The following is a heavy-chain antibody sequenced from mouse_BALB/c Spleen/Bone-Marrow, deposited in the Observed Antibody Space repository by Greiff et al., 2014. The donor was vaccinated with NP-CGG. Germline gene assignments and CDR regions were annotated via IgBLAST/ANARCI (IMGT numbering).Heavy chain of an antibody. D-gene: IGHD2-10*01. CDR2: ISPYSGGT. CDR3: APTRNIHWFDY. V-gene: IGHV1S29*02. Sequence: VQLQQSGPELVKPGASVKISCKASGYTFTDYNMHWVKQSHGKSLEWIGYISPYSGGTGYNQKFKSRATLTVDISSSTAYMELRSLTSEDSAVYNCAPTRNIHWFDYRGHGTIVTVS. CDR1: GYTFTDYN. J-gene: IGHJ3*01.